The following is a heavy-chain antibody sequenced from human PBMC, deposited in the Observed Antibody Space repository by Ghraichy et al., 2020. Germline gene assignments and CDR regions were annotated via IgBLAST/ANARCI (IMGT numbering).Heavy chain of an antibody. CDR2: INHSGST. D-gene: IGHD1-26*01. J-gene: IGHJ4*02. V-gene: IGHV4-34*01. CDR1: GGSFSGYY. CDR3: ARGGGRSDY. Sequence: SDTLSLTCAVYGGSFSGYYWSWIRQPPGKGLEWIGEINHSGSTNYNPSLKSRVTISVDTSKNQFSLKLSSVTAADTAVYYCARGGGRSDYWGQGTLVTVSS.